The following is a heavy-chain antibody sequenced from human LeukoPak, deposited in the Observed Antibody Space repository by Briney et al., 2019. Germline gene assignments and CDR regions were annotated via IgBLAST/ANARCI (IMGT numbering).Heavy chain of an antibody. CDR3: ARAGLWDYSDSSGYHNGAFDI. J-gene: IGHJ3*02. Sequence: ASVKVSCKASGSTFTDYYMHWVRQAPGQGLDWMGWINPNSGGTNFAQKFQGRVTMTRDTSISTAYRGLNRLRSDDTAVYYCARAGLWDYSDSSGYHNGAFDIWGQGTMVTVSS. CDR2: INPNSGGT. CDR1: GSTFTDYY. V-gene: IGHV1-2*02. D-gene: IGHD3-22*01.